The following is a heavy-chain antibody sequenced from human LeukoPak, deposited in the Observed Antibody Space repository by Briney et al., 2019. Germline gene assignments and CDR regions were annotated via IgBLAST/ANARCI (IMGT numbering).Heavy chain of an antibody. CDR2: IYHSGST. D-gene: IGHD1-1*01. Sequence: SETLSLTCAVSGYSISSGYYWGWIRQPPGKGLEWIGSIYHSGSTYYNPSLKSRVTISVDTSKNQFSLKLISVTAADTAVYYCAQRVRGGNNWFDPWGQGTLVTVSS. CDR1: GYSISSGYY. V-gene: IGHV4-38-2*01. J-gene: IGHJ5*02. CDR3: AQRVRGGNNWFDP.